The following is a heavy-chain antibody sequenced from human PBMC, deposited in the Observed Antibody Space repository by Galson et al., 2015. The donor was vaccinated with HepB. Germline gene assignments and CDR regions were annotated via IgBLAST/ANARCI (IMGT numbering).Heavy chain of an antibody. J-gene: IGHJ4*02. V-gene: IGHV1-18*01. D-gene: IGHD2-15*01. CDR1: AYTFTSYG. CDR3: AREQRDCSGGRCNSGSFDY. CDR2: VSGYSGNT. Sequence: SVKVSCKAFAYTFTSYGISWVRQAPGQGLKWMGWVSGYSGNTRLAQKFQGRVTMTADTSTTTAFMELWSLRSDDTAVYFCAREQRDCSGGRCNSGSFDYWGQGTLVTVSS.